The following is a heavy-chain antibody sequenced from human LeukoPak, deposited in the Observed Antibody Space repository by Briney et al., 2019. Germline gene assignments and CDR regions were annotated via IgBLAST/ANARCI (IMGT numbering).Heavy chain of an antibody. CDR3: ARLGDKDVDIVATIEWGFDY. CDR1: GFAFSSYE. Sequence: GGSLRLSCATSGFAFSSYEMNWVRQAPGKGLEWVSYISSSGFTIYYADSVKGRFTISRDNARNSLFLQMNSLRAEDTAVYYCARLGDKDVDIVATIEWGFDYWGQGALVTVSS. CDR2: ISSSGFTI. V-gene: IGHV3-48*03. D-gene: IGHD5-12*01. J-gene: IGHJ4*02.